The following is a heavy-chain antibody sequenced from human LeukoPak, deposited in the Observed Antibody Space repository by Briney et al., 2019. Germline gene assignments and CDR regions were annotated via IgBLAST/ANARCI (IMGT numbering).Heavy chain of an antibody. J-gene: IGHJ4*02. CDR3: ARLRKTPRIVVVVAATQGVYYFDY. Sequence: SETLSLTCGVSGYSIGSGYYWGWIRQPPGKGLEWIGSIYHSGSMYYNPSLKSRVNISIDTSKNQFSLNLSSVTAADTAVYYCARLRKTPRIVVVVAATQGVYYFDYWGQGTLVTVSS. V-gene: IGHV4-38-2*01. CDR2: IYHSGSM. CDR1: GYSIGSGYY. D-gene: IGHD2-15*01.